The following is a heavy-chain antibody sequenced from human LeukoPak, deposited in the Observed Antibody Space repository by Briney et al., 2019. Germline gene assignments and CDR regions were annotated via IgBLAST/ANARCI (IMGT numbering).Heavy chain of an antibody. J-gene: IGHJ4*02. CDR1: GASISSSPFY. CDR3: ARQTGSGLFILP. Sequence: PSETLSLTCTVSGASISSSPFYWGWIRQAPGKGLDWIGSIYYSGSTYYNSSLSSRVTISLDTSQNQFSLRLTSVTAADTAVYYCARQTGSGLFILPGGQGTLVTVSS. D-gene: IGHD3/OR15-3a*01. CDR2: IYYSGST. V-gene: IGHV4-39*01.